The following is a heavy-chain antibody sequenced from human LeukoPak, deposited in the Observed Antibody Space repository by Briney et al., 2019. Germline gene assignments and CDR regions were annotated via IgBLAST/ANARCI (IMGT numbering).Heavy chain of an antibody. Sequence: PGGSLRLSCTVSGFTVSSNFMSWVRQAPGKGLEWVSAISGSGGSTYYADSVKGRFTISRDNSKNTLYLQMNSLRAEDTAVYYCVSMVRGVTLPYYYYYYMDVWGKGTTVTVSS. CDR1: GFTVSSNF. V-gene: IGHV3-23*01. CDR2: ISGSGGST. D-gene: IGHD3-10*01. J-gene: IGHJ6*03. CDR3: VSMVRGVTLPYYYYYYMDV.